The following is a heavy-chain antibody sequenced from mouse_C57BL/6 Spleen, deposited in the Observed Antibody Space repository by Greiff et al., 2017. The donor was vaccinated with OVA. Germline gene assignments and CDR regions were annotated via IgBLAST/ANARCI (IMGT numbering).Heavy chain of an antibody. CDR1: GFSFNTYA. Sequence: EVKLQESGGGLVQPKGSLKLSCAASGFSFNTYAMNWVRQAPGKGLEWVARIRSKSNNYATYYADSVKDRFTISRDDSESMLYLQMNNLKTEDTAMYYCVRQGYGSSYGGYAMDYWGQGTSVTVSS. CDR2: IRSKSNNYAT. J-gene: IGHJ4*01. V-gene: IGHV10-1*01. CDR3: VRQGYGSSYGGYAMDY. D-gene: IGHD1-1*01.